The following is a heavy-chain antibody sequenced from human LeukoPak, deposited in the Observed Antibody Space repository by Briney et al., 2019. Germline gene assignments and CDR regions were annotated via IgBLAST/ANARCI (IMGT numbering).Heavy chain of an antibody. V-gene: IGHV4-4*07. CDR1: GGSISGYY. J-gene: IGHJ4*02. D-gene: IGHD6-19*01. CDR3: ARGRAVADFHPIDY. CDR2: IYPSGST. Sequence: PSETLSLTCTVSGGSISGYYWSWIRQPAGKGLEWIGRIYPSGSTIYNPSLKSLVTMSMDTSKSQFSLNLISVTAADTAVYYCARGRAVADFHPIDYWGQGTLVTVSS.